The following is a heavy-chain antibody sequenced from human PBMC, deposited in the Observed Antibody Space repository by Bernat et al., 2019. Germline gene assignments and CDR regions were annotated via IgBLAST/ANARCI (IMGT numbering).Heavy chain of an antibody. V-gene: IGHV3-21*01. CDR2: ISSYSTSI. CDR3: ARDRDSSDDDAFDI. D-gene: IGHD3/OR15-3a*01. CDR1: GFTFSIYS. J-gene: IGHJ3*02. Sequence: EVQLVESGGGLVKPGGSLRLSCAASGFTFSIYSMNWVRQAPGKGLEWISSISSYSTSIYYADSMKGRFTISSDNAKNSLYLQMNSLRAEDTAVYYCARDRDSSDDDAFDIWGQGAMVTVSS.